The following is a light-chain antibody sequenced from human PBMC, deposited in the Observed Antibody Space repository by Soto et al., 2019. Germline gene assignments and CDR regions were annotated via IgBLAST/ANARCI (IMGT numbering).Light chain of an antibody. J-gene: IGKJ2*01. V-gene: IGKV3-20*01. CDR1: QTVSSNY. CDR3: QQYGWSPYT. CDR2: GAS. Sequence: GLTQSPGTLSLSPGERATLSCRASQTVSSNYLAWYQQKPGQAPRLLIYGASSRATGIPDRFSGSVSGTDFTLTISRLEPEDFAVYYCQQYGWSPYTFGQGTKLEIK.